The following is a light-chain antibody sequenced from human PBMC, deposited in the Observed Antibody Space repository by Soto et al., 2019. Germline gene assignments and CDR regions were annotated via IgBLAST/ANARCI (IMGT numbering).Light chain of an antibody. CDR3: QKYDSAPPT. CDR1: QGIIDY. J-gene: IGKJ1*01. CDR2: GAS. Sequence: DIQMTQSPSSLSASVGDRVTITCRASQGIIDYLAWYQHKPGNPPKLLIYGASTLQSGVPSRFSGSGACTDFSLTISSLQPDDVPTYYCQKYDSAPPTVGRGTKVDIK. V-gene: IGKV1-27*01.